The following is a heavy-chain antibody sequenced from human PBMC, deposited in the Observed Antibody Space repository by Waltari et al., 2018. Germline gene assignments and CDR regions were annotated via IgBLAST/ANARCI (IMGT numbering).Heavy chain of an antibody. CDR3: AREYSSFDY. V-gene: IGHV4-59*01. J-gene: IGHJ4*02. D-gene: IGHD6-13*01. CDR2: IHYSGST. Sequence: QVHLQESAPGLVKPSEPLSLTCTVSGGSISTYYWSWIRQPPGKGLEWIGYIHYSGSTSYNPSLKSRVTISVDTSKNQLSLKVSSVTAADTAVYYCAREYSSFDYWGQGTLVTVSS. CDR1: GGSISTYY.